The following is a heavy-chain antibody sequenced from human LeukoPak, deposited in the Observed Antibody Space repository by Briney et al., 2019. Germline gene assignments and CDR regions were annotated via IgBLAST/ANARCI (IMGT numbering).Heavy chain of an antibody. CDR3: ARVGWLRRRWFDP. D-gene: IGHD5-12*01. CDR1: GGTFSSYA. Sequence: SVKVSCKASGGTFSSYAISWVRQAPGQGLEWMGGIIPIFGTANYAQKFQGRVTITAGETTSTAYMELSSLRSEETAVYYCARVGWLRRRWFDPWGQGTLVTVSS. CDR2: IIPIFGTA. V-gene: IGHV1-69*13. J-gene: IGHJ5*02.